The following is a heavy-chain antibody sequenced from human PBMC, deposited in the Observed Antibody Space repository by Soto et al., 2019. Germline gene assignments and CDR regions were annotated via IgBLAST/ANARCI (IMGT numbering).Heavy chain of an antibody. CDR3: ARGIATGQLDP. D-gene: IGHD2-15*01. V-gene: IGHV1-3*01. J-gene: IGHJ5*02. CDR1: GYTFTRYT. CDR2: INPDNGNT. Sequence: QVQLVPSGAEVKKPGASVKISCKASGYTFTRYTMNWVRQAPGQRLEWMGWINPDNGNTKSSQKFQDRVIITRDTSASTAYMDLGSLRSEDTAVYYCARGIATGQLDPWGQGTLVTVSS.